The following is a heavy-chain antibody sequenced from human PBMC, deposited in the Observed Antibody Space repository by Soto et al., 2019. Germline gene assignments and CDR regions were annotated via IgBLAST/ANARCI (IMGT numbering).Heavy chain of an antibody. CDR2: ISTNGGNT. CDR3: TKGASDYYGLDV. V-gene: IGHV3-23*01. CDR1: GFTFSSYA. J-gene: IGHJ6*02. Sequence: GSLRLSCAASGFTFSSYAMRWVRQAPGKGLEWVSSISTNGGNTYYADAVKGRFTISRVNSKNTLYLQMNSLRVEDTAVYYCTKGASDYYGLDVWGQGTTVTVSS.